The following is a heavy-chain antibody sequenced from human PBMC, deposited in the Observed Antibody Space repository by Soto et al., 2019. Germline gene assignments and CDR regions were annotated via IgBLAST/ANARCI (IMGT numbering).Heavy chain of an antibody. CDR2: IYYSGSS. D-gene: IGHD3-16*01. CDR1: GGSISGDYY. Sequence: QVRLHESGPGLVKPSQTLSLTCSVSGGSISGDYYWSWIRQSPEKGLEWIGYIYYSGSSYSNPALQRRLSMSLDTSKNQFSLKLGSVTAAYTAVYYWAWGGARWPGYFDSWGQGALVAVSS. CDR3: AWGGARWPGYFDS. V-gene: IGHV4-30-4*08. J-gene: IGHJ4*02.